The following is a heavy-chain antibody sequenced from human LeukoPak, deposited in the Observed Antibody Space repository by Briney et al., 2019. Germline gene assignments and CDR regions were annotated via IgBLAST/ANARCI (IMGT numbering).Heavy chain of an antibody. V-gene: IGHV3-21*06. Sequence: GGSLRLSCAASQFSFSSDSFNWVRQAPGQGLEWVASINKGATHTYYADSMRGRFTVSRDDAKNSLFLQMHSLSAEDTAVYYCVRLRRSGDTSGYYYYQDYWGRGTLVTVSS. CDR1: QFSFSSDS. CDR3: VRLRRSGDTSGYYYYQDY. CDR2: INKGATHT. D-gene: IGHD3-22*01. J-gene: IGHJ4*02.